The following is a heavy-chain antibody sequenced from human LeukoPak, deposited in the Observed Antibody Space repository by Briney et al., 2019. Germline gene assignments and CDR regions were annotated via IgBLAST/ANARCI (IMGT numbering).Heavy chain of an antibody. CDR1: GFTFSSYA. Sequence: GGSLRLSCAASGFTFSSYAMHWVRQAPGKGLEWVAVISYDGSNKYYADSVKGRFTISRDNSKNTLYLQMNSLRAEDTAVYYCASASCGGDCYTVQHWGQGTLVTVSS. CDR3: ASASCGGDCYTVQH. CDR2: ISYDGSNK. J-gene: IGHJ1*01. D-gene: IGHD2-21*02. V-gene: IGHV3-30-3*01.